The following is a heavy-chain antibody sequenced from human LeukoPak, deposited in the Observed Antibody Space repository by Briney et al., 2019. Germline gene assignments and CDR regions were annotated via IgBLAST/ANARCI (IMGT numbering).Heavy chain of an antibody. V-gene: IGHV4-39*01. CDR3: AFSNLYYFDY. D-gene: IGHD1-1*01. CDR1: GGSISSSSYY. Sequence: PSETLSLTCTVSGGSISSSSYYWGWIRQPPGKGLEWIGSIYYSGSTYYNPSLKSRVTISVDTSKNQFSLKLSSVTAADTAVYYCAFSNLYYFDYWGQGTLVTVPS. CDR2: IYYSGST. J-gene: IGHJ4*02.